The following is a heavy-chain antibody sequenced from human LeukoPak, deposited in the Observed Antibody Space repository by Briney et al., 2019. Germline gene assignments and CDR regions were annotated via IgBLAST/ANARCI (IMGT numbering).Heavy chain of an antibody. V-gene: IGHV1-24*01. D-gene: IGHD3-10*01. Sequence: ASVKVSCKVSGYTLTELSMHWVRQAPGKGLEWMGGFDPEDGETIYAQKFQGRVTMTEDTSTDTAYMELSSLRSEDAAVYYCATGHYGSGSYSDYWGQGTLVTVSS. CDR1: GYTLTELS. CDR3: ATGHYGSGSYSDY. CDR2: FDPEDGET. J-gene: IGHJ4*02.